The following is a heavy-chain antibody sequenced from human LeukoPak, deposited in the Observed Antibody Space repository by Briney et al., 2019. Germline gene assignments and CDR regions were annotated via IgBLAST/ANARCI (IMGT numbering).Heavy chain of an antibody. J-gene: IGHJ4*02. CDR1: GGTFSSYA. Sequence: SVKVSCKASGGTFSSYAISWVRQAPGQGLEWMGRIIPIFGTANYAQKFQGRVTITTDESTSTACMELSSLRSEDTAVYYCAREGTTVTTPDYWGQGTLVTVSS. V-gene: IGHV1-69*05. CDR2: IIPIFGTA. CDR3: AREGTTVTTPDY. D-gene: IGHD4-17*01.